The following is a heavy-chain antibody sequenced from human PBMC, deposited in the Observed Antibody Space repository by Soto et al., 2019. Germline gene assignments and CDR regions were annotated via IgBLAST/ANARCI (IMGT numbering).Heavy chain of an antibody. V-gene: IGHV3-15*07. CDR2: IKSKTDGGRT. CDR1: GFTFSNAW. D-gene: IGHD5-12*01. CDR3: TTEDGYNYNY. J-gene: IGHJ4*02. Sequence: GGSLRLSCAASGFTFSNAWMNWVRQAPGKGLEWVGRIKSKTDGGRTYYAEPVKGSFTISRDDSKNTLYLQMNSLKTEDTAVYYCTTEDGYNYNYWGQGTLVTVSS.